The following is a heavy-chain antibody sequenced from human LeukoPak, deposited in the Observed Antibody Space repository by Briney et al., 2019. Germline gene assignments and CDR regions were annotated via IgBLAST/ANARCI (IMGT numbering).Heavy chain of an antibody. J-gene: IGHJ6*02. D-gene: IGHD2-2*01. Sequence: GGSLRLSCAAYGFTFSTYAMTWVRQLPGKGLEWVSDISGSGGSQYYADSAKGRFTISRDNSKNTLYLLMDSLRADDTAVYYCARPASQFYYYHMDVWGQGTTVTVSS. V-gene: IGHV3-23*01. CDR3: ARPASQFYYYHMDV. CDR2: ISGSGGSQ. CDR1: GFTFSTYA.